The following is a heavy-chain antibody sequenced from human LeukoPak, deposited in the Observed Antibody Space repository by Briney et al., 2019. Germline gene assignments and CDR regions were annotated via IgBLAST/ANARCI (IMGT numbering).Heavy chain of an antibody. CDR2: IWYDGSNK. CDR1: GFTFSSYG. Sequence: PGGSLRLSCAASGFTFSSYGMQWVRQAPGEGREWVAVIWYDGSNKYYADSVKGRFTTSRDNSKNTLYLQMNSLRAEDTAVYYCAKGIAVAGVDYWGQGTLVTVSS. CDR3: AKGIAVAGVDY. D-gene: IGHD6-19*01. V-gene: IGHV3-33*06. J-gene: IGHJ4*02.